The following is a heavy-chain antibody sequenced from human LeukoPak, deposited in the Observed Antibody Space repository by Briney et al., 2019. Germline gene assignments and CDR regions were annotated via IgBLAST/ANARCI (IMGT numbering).Heavy chain of an antibody. D-gene: IGHD2-15*01. CDR2: IHYTGTT. J-gene: IGHJ4*02. CDR1: GGSTNDYY. Sequence: LETLSLTCTVSGGSTNDYYWSWIRRSPGQGLEWIGYIHYTGTTNYSPSFKGRVTISVDTSKNQFSLKLNSVSAADTAVYYCARDRRYCSGGNCYLHYFDSWGQGTLVTVSS. CDR3: ARDRRYCSGGNCYLHYFDS. V-gene: IGHV4-59*01.